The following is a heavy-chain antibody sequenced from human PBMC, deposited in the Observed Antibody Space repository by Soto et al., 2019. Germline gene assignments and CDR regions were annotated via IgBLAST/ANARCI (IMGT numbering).Heavy chain of an antibody. CDR3: AIGVVKLSRGVIWTNGWFDP. CDR1: GGSFRGYY. J-gene: IGHJ5*02. V-gene: IGHV4-34*01. D-gene: IGHD2-8*01. Sequence: QVQLQPWGAGLLKPSETLSLTCAVYGGSFRGYYWSWIRLPPGQGLEWIGEITHSGSTNYNPSLKSRVTISVDTAKNQFSLKLSSGSAADTAVNYCAIGVVKLSRGVIWTNGWFDPWGQGTLGTVSS. CDR2: ITHSGST.